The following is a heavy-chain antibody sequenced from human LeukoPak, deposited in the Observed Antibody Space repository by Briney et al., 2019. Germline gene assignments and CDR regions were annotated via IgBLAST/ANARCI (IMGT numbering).Heavy chain of an antibody. CDR2: IYRSGTT. CDR3: ARSYSSGNRRYNWFDP. CDR1: GGSISSSNW. Sequence: PSGTLSLTCTVSGGSISSSNWWSWVRQPPGKGLEWIGEIYRSGTTNYNPSLKSRVTMSLDTSKSQFSLKLSSVTAADTAVYYCARSYSSGNRRYNWFDPWGQGTLVTVSS. V-gene: IGHV4-4*02. J-gene: IGHJ5*02. D-gene: IGHD3-10*01.